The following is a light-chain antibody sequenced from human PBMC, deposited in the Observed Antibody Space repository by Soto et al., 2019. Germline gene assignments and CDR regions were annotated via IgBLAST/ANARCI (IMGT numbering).Light chain of an antibody. J-gene: IGKJ5*01. CDR3: QQRSIWPPT. CDR2: DAS. CDR1: QSVSSY. Sequence: EIVLTQSPATLSLSPGERATLSCRASQSVSSYLAWYQQKPGQAPRLLIYDASNRATGIPARFSGSGSGTDFTLTISSLEPEDFAVYYCQQRSIWPPTFGQGTRLEMK. V-gene: IGKV3-11*01.